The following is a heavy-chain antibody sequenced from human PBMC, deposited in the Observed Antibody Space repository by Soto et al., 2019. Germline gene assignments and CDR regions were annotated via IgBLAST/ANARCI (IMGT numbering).Heavy chain of an antibody. CDR2: ISGSGGST. CDR3: AKWTYNWNENNWFDP. Sequence: GGSLRLSCAASGFTFSSYAMSWVRQAPGKGLEWVSAISGSGGSTYYADSVKGRFTISRDNSKNTLYLQMNSLRAEDTAVYYCAKWTYNWNENNWFDPWGQGTLVTVSS. CDR1: GFTFSSYA. V-gene: IGHV3-23*01. J-gene: IGHJ5*02. D-gene: IGHD1-1*01.